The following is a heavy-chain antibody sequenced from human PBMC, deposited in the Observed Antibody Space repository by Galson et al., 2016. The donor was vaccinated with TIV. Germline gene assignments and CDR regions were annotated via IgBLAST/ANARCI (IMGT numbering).Heavy chain of an antibody. J-gene: IGHJ6*02. CDR2: INPYSADT. D-gene: IGHD5-18*01. Sequence: SLKVSCKASGYPFSAYYIHWVRQAPGQGLEWMGWINPYSADTNYAQSFQGRVSMTSDTSINTAYMELSRLRPDDTAIFFCARGFNYGFDFYYGMDVWGQGTTVTVSS. CDR1: GYPFSAYY. CDR3: ARGFNYGFDFYYGMDV. V-gene: IGHV1-2*02.